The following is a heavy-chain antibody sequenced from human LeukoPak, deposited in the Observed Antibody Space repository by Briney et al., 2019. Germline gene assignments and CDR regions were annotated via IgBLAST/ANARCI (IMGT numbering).Heavy chain of an antibody. CDR2: IYYSGST. CDR3: ARHFAYYDSSGYYCGGTLDN. CDR1: GGSISSSSYY. V-gene: IGHV4-39*01. J-gene: IGHJ4*02. Sequence: SETLSLTCTVSGGSISSSSYYWGWIRQPPGKGLEWIGNIYYSGSTYYNPSLKSRVAISEDTSKNQFSLRLSSVTAADTAVYYCARHFAYYDSSGYYCGGTLDNWGQGTLVTVSS. D-gene: IGHD3-22*01.